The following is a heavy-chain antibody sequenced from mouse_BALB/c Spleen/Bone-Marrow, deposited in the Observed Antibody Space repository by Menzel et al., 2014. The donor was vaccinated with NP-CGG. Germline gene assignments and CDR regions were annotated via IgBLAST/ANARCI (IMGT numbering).Heavy chain of an antibody. Sequence: EVKLVESGGGLVQPGGSLKLSCAASGFDFRRYWMSWVRQAPGKGLEWIGEINPDSSTINYAPSLKDKFIISRDDAKNTLYLQMSKVRSEDTALYYCARLGYYGYFDYWGQGTTLTVSS. J-gene: IGHJ2*01. CDR1: GFDFRRYW. V-gene: IGHV4-1*02. D-gene: IGHD2-3*01. CDR2: INPDSSTI. CDR3: ARLGYYGYFDY.